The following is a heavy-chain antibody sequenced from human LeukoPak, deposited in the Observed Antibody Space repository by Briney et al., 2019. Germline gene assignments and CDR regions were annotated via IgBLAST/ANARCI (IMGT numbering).Heavy chain of an antibody. CDR1: GASIISYY. Sequence: PSETLSLTCTVSGASIISYYWSWIRQPPGKGLEWIGYIYYSGSTNYNPSLKSRVTISVDTPKNQFSLKLSSVTAADTAVYYCAREFSSGFGYWGQGTLVTVSS. D-gene: IGHD6-19*01. CDR3: AREFSSGFGY. V-gene: IGHV4-59*01. CDR2: IYYSGST. J-gene: IGHJ4*02.